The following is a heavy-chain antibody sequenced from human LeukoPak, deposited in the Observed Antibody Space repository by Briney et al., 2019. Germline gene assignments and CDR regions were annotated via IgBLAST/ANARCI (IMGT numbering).Heavy chain of an antibody. CDR1: GGTSSSYA. CDR2: IIPILGIA. J-gene: IGHJ5*02. D-gene: IGHD3-22*01. CDR3: ASEDAVIYYDSSGYSRIGFDP. V-gene: IGHV1-69*04. Sequence: GASVKVSCKASGGTSSSYAIGWVRQAPGQGLEWMGRIIPILGIANYAQKFQGRVTITADKSTSTAYMELSSLRSEDTAVYYCASEDAVIYYDSSGYSRIGFDPWGQGTLVTVSS.